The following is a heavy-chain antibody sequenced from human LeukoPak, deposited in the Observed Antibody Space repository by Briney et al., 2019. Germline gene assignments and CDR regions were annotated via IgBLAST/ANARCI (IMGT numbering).Heavy chain of an antibody. V-gene: IGHV4-34*01. CDR1: GGSFTGYY. CDR3: ARHSFSGYSYGYNWFDP. J-gene: IGHJ5*02. D-gene: IGHD5-18*01. Sequence: KSSETLSPTCAVYGGSFTGYYWSWIRQPPGKGLEWIGEINHSGSTNYNPSLKSRVTISVDTSKNQFSLKLSSVTAADTAAYYCARHSFSGYSYGYNWFDPWGQGTLVTVSS. CDR2: INHSGST.